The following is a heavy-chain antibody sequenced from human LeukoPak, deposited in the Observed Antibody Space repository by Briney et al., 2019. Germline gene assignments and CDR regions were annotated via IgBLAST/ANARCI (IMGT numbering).Heavy chain of an antibody. J-gene: IGHJ4*02. CDR3: AGGRKTGDRLFDY. D-gene: IGHD7-27*01. Sequence: PSETLSLTCTVSGGSISSYYWSWIRQPPGKGLEWIGDIYYSGSTNYNPSLKSRVTISVDTSKNQFSLKLSSVTAADTAVYYCAGGRKTGDRLFDYWGQGTLVTVSS. CDR2: IYYSGST. V-gene: IGHV4-59*01. CDR1: GGSISSYY.